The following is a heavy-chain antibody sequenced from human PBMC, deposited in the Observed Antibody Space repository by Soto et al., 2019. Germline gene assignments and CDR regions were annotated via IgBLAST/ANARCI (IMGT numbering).Heavy chain of an antibody. J-gene: IGHJ5*02. V-gene: IGHV3-21*06. CDR3: ARDAGWLVPGS. D-gene: IGHD6-19*01. CDR1: GFAFSSYS. Sequence: EVQLGESGGGLVKPGGSLRLSWAASGFAFSSYSMNWVRQAPGKGLEWLAFITIRSSYIYYADSVRGRFTVSRDNAKDSLYLQMEGPRDADTAVYYCARDAGWLVPGSWGQGTLVTVSS. CDR2: ITIRSSYI.